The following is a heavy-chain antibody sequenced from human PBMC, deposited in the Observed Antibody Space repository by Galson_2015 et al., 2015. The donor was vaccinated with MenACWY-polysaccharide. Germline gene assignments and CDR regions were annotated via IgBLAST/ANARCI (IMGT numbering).Heavy chain of an antibody. D-gene: IGHD3-10*01. J-gene: IGHJ4*02. CDR2: MNPNSGNS. CDR1: GYTFTNYD. Sequence: SVKVSCKASGYTFTNYDINWVRQAPGQGLEWMAWMNPNSGNSGYAQKFHGRVTLTKDTFINTAYLELSSLRSEDTAMYYCARTFGDFDYWGQRTLVTVSS. V-gene: IGHV1-8*01. CDR3: ARTFGDFDY.